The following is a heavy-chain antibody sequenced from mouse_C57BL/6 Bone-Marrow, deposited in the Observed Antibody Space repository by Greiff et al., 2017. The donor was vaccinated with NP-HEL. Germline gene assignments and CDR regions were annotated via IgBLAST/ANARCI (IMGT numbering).Heavy chain of an antibody. CDR1: GFNIKDDY. Sequence: EVQLQESGAELVRPGASVKLSCTASGFNIKDDYMHWVKQRPEQGLEWIGWIDPENGDTEYASKFQGKATITADTSSNTAYLQLSSLTSEDTAVYYCTTLGGRIPYWGQGTLVTVSA. CDR2: IDPENGDT. J-gene: IGHJ3*01. V-gene: IGHV14-4*01. CDR3: TTLGGRIPY.